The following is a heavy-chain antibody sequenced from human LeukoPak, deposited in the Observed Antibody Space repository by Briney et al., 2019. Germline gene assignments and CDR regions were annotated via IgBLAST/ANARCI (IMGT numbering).Heavy chain of an antibody. D-gene: IGHD3-22*01. CDR2: INHSGST. V-gene: IGHV4-34*01. Sequence: MASETLSLTCAVYGGSFSGYYWSWIRQPPGKGLEWIGEINHSGSTNYYPSLKSRVTISVDTSKNQFSLKLSSVTAADTAVYYCARARYYYDSSGYYSFPYDYWGQGTLVTVSS. CDR1: GGSFSGYY. CDR3: ARARYYYDSSGYYSFPYDY. J-gene: IGHJ4*02.